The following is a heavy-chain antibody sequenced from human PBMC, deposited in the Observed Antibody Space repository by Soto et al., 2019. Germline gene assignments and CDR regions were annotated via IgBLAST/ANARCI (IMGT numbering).Heavy chain of an antibody. Sequence: GGSLRLSCAASGFTFSSYGMHWVRQAPGKGLEWVAVIWYDGSNKYYADSVKGRFTISRDNSKNTLYLQMNSLRAEDTAVYYCARDPRPYSSGWYEIHYYFDYWGQGTLVTVSS. CDR3: ARDPRPYSSGWYEIHYYFDY. J-gene: IGHJ4*02. D-gene: IGHD6-19*01. CDR1: GFTFSSYG. V-gene: IGHV3-33*01. CDR2: IWYDGSNK.